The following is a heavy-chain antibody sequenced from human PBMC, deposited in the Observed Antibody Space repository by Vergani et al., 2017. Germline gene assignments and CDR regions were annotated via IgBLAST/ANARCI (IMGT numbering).Heavy chain of an antibody. J-gene: IGHJ4*02. V-gene: IGHV1-18*01. CDR1: GYTFTSYG. CDR2: ISAYNGNT. CDR3: ARVPYQTYYDFWSGSGGSETFDY. D-gene: IGHD3-3*01. Sequence: QVQLVQSGAEVKKPGASVKVSCKASGYTFTSYGISWVRQAPGQGLEWMGWISAYNGNTNYAKKLQGRVTMTTDTSTSTAYMELRSLRSDDTAVYYCARVPYQTYYDFWSGSGGSETFDYWGQGTLVTVSS.